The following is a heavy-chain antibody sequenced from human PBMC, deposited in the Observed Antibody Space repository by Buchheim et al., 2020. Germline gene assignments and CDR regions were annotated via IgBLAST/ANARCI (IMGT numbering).Heavy chain of an antibody. J-gene: IGHJ2*01. CDR1: GGSISSQY. D-gene: IGHD3-3*01. Sequence: QVQLQESGPGLVKPSETLSLTCSVSGGSISSQYWSWIRQPPGKGLEYIGYIYYSGSTNYNPSLKSRVTISVDTSKNQFSLKLSSVTAADTAVYYCASLHYDGRSGYNWYFDLWGHGTL. V-gene: IGHV4-59*11. CDR3: ASLHYDGRSGYNWYFDL. CDR2: IYYSGST.